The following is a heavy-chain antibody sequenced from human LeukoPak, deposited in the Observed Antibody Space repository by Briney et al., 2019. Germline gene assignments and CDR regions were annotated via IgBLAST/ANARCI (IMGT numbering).Heavy chain of an antibody. V-gene: IGHV3-30*02. Sequence: GGSLRLSCAASGFTFSSYGMHWVRQAPGKGLEWVAFIRSDGSNKYYADSVKGRFTISRDNSKNTLYLQMNSLRAEDTAVYYCARDGSARSLGNWGQGTLVSVSS. CDR1: GFTFSSYG. CDR3: ARDGSARSLGN. CDR2: IRSDGSNK. J-gene: IGHJ4*02. D-gene: IGHD6-6*01.